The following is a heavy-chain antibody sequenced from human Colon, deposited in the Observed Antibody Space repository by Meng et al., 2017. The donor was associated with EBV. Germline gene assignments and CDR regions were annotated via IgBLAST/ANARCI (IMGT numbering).Heavy chain of an antibody. CDR2: IYHSGST. J-gene: IGHJ4*02. Sequence: QVQLQEPGPGLVKPSGTLSLTCAVSGGSLSGRNWWSWVRQPPGKGLEWIGEIYHSGSTNYNPSLKSRVTISVDESKNQFSLRLSSVTAADTAVYYCARVGAYCGGDCYHPRWGQGTLVTVSS. CDR1: GGSLSGRNW. V-gene: IGHV4-4*02. CDR3: ARVGAYCGGDCYHPR. D-gene: IGHD2-21*02.